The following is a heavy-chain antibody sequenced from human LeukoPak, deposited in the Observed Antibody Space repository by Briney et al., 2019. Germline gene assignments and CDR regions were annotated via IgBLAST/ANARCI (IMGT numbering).Heavy chain of an antibody. CDR2: ISAYNGNT. J-gene: IGHJ3*02. CDR1: GYTFTIYG. CDR3: VRENSVDYFRGPFDPFDI. V-gene: IGHV1-18*01. D-gene: IGHD3-10*01. Sequence: ASVKVSFKASGYTFTIYGISWVRQAPGQGGEWMGWISAYNGNTNYAQKLQGRVTITTDTSTSTAYMELRSLRSDDTAVYYCVRENSVDYFRGPFDPFDIWGQGTMVTVSS.